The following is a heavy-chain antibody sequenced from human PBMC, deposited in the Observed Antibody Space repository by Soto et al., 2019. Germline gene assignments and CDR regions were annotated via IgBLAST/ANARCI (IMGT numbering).Heavy chain of an antibody. J-gene: IGHJ6*02. CDR2: LSSDGSSK. V-gene: IGHV3-30-3*01. Sequence: QVQLVESGGGVVQPGRSLRLSCAASGFTFTNHTIDWVRQAPGRGLEWVALLSSDGSSKYFADSVKGRFTISRDNSKNTLSLHMNSLRTEDTAIYDYERQGIGGRKYQCRKRDVCGQGTAVTVSS. CDR3: ERQGIGGRKYQCRKRDV. D-gene: IGHD1-26*01. CDR1: GFTFTNHT.